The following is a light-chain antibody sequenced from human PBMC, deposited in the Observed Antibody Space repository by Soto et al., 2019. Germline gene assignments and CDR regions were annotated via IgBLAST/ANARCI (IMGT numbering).Light chain of an antibody. CDR3: QQYGSSPPRT. CDR2: GAS. J-gene: IGKJ1*01. V-gene: IGKV3-15*01. Sequence: EIVMTQSPATLSVSPGERXXLXXXXSQSVSSNLAWYQQKPGQAPRLLIYGASTRATGIPARFSGSGSGADFTLTISRLEPEDFAVYYCQQYGSSPPRTFGQGTKVDIK. CDR1: QSVSSN.